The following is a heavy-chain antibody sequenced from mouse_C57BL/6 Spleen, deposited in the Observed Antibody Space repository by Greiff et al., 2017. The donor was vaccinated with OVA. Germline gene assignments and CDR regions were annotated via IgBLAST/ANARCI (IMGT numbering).Heavy chain of an antibody. V-gene: IGHV1-15*01. D-gene: IGHD2-2*01. CDR1: GFTFTDYE. CDR2: IGPETGCP. CDR3: TRSYVYDEGGYAMDY. J-gene: IGHJ4*01. Sequence: QVQLQQSGAELVRPGASVTLSCTASGFTFTDYEMHWVQQTPVHGLEWIGTIGPETGCPAYHHKFKGRAILTADKSSNTAYLELRSLTSEDSAVYYCTRSYVYDEGGYAMDYWGQGTSVTVSS.